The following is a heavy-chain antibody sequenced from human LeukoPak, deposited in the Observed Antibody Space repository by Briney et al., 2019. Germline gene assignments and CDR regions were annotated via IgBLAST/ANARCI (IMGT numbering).Heavy chain of an antibody. CDR2: ISDYNGNT. CDR3: ARDRTVAAAGMLAGMDV. J-gene: IGHJ6*04. V-gene: IGHV1-18*04. D-gene: IGHD6-13*01. CDR1: GYTFTSYG. Sequence: GASVKVSCKASGYTFTSYGISWVRQAPGQGLEWMGWISDYNGNTNYAQKLQGRVTMTTDTSTSTAYMELRSLRSDDTAVYYCARDRTVAAAGMLAGMDVWGKGTTVTVSS.